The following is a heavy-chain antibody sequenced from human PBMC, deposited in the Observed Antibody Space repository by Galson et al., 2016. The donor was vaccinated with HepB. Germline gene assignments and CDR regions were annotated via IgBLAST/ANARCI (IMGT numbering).Heavy chain of an antibody. V-gene: IGHV4-59*01. CDR2: IYYSGST. CDR1: GGSISTSY. CDR3: ARGDPRTGTPPSDY. Sequence: SETLSLTCTVSGGSISTSYWSWIRQPPGKGLEWIGYIYYSGSTNYNPSLKSRVTISVDTSKNQFSLKLTSVTAADTAVYYCARGDPRTGTPPSDYWGQGALVTVSS. D-gene: IGHD1-7*01. J-gene: IGHJ4*02.